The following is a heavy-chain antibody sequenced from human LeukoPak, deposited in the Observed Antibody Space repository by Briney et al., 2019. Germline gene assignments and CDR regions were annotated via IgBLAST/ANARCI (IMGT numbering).Heavy chain of an antibody. V-gene: IGHV4-59*12. CDR2: IYYSGST. J-gene: IGHJ4*02. CDR1: GGSISSYY. D-gene: IGHD6-19*01. Sequence: PSETLSLTCTVSGGSISSYYWSWIRQPPGKGLEWIAYIYYSGSTNYNPSLKSRVTISVDTSKNQFSLKLSSVTAADTAVYYCARGRGVAGYPYWGQGTLVTVSS. CDR3: ARGRGVAGYPY.